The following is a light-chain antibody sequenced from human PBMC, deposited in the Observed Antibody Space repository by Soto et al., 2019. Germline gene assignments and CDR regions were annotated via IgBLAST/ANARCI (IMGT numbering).Light chain of an antibody. Sequence: QSVLTQPPSASGTPGQRVTISCSGSSSNIGSNTVNWYQKLPGTAPELLIYSNNQRPSGVPDRFSGSKSGTSASLAISGLQSEDEADYYCAAWDHSLDGHVVFGGGIKLTVL. J-gene: IGLJ2*01. CDR1: SSNIGSNT. CDR3: AAWDHSLDGHVV. V-gene: IGLV1-44*01. CDR2: SNN.